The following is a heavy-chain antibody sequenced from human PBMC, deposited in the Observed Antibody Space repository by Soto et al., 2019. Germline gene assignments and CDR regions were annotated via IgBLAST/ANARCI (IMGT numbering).Heavy chain of an antibody. Sequence: GGSLRLSCAASGFTFSSYPMSWVRQAPGKGLEWVASITRDGYNKYYADSVKGRFTISRDNSKNTLSLQMTALRVEDSSVYYCTKSSGGSSSVGMDYWGPGTLVTVSS. CDR1: GFTFSSYP. J-gene: IGHJ4*02. CDR2: ITRDGYNK. CDR3: TKSSGGSSSVGMDY. V-gene: IGHV3-30*02. D-gene: IGHD6-6*01.